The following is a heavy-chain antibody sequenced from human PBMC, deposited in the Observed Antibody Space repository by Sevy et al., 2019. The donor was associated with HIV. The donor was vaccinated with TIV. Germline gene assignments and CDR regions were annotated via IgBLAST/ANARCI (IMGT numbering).Heavy chain of an antibody. CDR3: ARGNWVRWLQLAGFDY. CDR1: GFTFSSYG. CDR2: IWYDGSNK. D-gene: IGHD5-12*01. Sequence: GGSLRLSCAASGFTFSSYGMHWVRQAPGKGLEWVAVIWYDGSNKYYADSVKGRFTISRDNSKNTLYLQMNGLRAEDTAVYYCARGNWVRWLQLAGFDYWGQGTLVTVSS. V-gene: IGHV3-33*01. J-gene: IGHJ4*02.